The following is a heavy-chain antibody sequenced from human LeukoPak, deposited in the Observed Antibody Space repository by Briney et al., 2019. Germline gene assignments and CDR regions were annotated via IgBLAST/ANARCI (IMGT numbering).Heavy chain of an antibody. CDR2: INHSGST. CDR3: ARGPKTYYYDSSGYYYVY. CDR1: GGSISSSSYY. V-gene: IGHV4-39*07. Sequence: PSETLSLTCTVSGGSISSSSYYWGWIRQPPGKGLEWIGEINHSGSTNYNPSLRSRVTISVDTSKNQFSLKLSSVTAADTAVYYCARGPKTYYYDSSGYYYVYWGQGTLVTVSS. D-gene: IGHD3-22*01. J-gene: IGHJ4*02.